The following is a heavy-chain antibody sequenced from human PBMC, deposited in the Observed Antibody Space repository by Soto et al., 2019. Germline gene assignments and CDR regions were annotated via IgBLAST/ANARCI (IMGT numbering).Heavy chain of an antibody. Sequence: ASVKVSCKASGGTFSSYTISWVRQAPGQGLEWMGRIIPILGIANYAQKYQGRVTITADKSTSTAYMELSSLRSEDTAVYYCARNYRGYDGLFDYWGQEPLFTVSS. CDR3: ARNYRGYDGLFDY. D-gene: IGHD5-12*01. V-gene: IGHV1-69*02. CDR2: IIPILGIA. CDR1: GGTFSSYT. J-gene: IGHJ4*02.